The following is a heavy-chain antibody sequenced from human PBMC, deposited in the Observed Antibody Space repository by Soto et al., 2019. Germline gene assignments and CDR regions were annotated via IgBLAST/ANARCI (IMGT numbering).Heavy chain of an antibody. D-gene: IGHD1-26*01. V-gene: IGHV3-30-3*01. CDR3: ARDSGSYFYAYYYGMDV. J-gene: IGHJ6*02. CDR2: ISYDGSNK. CDR1: GFTFSSYA. Sequence: GGSLRLSCAASGFTFSSYAVHWVRQAPGKGLEWVAVISYDGSNKYYADSVKGRFTISRDNSKNTLYLQMNSLRAEDTAVYYCARDSGSYFYAYYYGMDVWGQGTTVTVSS.